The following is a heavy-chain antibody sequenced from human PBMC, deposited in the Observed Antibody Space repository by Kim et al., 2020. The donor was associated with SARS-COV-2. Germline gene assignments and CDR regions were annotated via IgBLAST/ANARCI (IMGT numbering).Heavy chain of an antibody. CDR1: GGTFSSYA. Sequence: SVKVSCKASGGTFSSYAISWVRQAPGQGLEWMGRIIPILGIANYAQKFQGRVTITADKSTSTAYMELSSLRSEDTAVYYCAREGGGYCSSTSCYKGFDPWGQGTLVTVSS. J-gene: IGHJ5*02. CDR2: IIPILGIA. V-gene: IGHV1-69*04. CDR3: AREGGGYCSSTSCYKGFDP. D-gene: IGHD2-2*02.